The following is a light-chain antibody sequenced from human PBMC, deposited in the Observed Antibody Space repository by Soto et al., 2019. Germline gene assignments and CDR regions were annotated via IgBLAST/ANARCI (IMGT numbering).Light chain of an antibody. Sequence: DIQMTQSPSSLSASVGDSLTITCRASQSISSYLNWYQQKPGKAPKLLIYAAYILQSGVPTRFSGSGSVTDFTITISRLQPEYFATSYSQQSYSTAPVTFGGGKKVEIK. CDR3: QQSYSTAPVT. V-gene: IGKV1-39*01. CDR1: QSISSY. J-gene: IGKJ4*01. CDR2: AAY.